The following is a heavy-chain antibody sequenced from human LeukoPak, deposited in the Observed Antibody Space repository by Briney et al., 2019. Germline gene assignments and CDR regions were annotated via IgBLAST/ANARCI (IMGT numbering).Heavy chain of an antibody. CDR3: ARDMCYYDSSGVDY. V-gene: IGHV1-69*13. Sequence: ASVKVSCKASGGTFSSYAISWVRQAPGQGLEWMGGIIPIFGTSNYAQKFQGRVTITADESTSTAYMELSSLRSEDTAVYYCARDMCYYDSSGVDYWGQGTLVTVSS. J-gene: IGHJ4*02. CDR2: IIPIFGTS. D-gene: IGHD3-22*01. CDR1: GGTFSSYA.